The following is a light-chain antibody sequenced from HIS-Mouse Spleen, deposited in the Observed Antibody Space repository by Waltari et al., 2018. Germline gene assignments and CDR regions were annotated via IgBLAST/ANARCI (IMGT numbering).Light chain of an antibody. J-gene: IGKJ3*01. CDR2: GAS. CDR3: QQYGSSFT. V-gene: IGKV3-20*01. CDR1: QSVSSSY. Sequence: ENVLTQSPGTLPLSPGDRAPLSCSASQSVSSSYLAWYQQKPGQAPRLLIYGASSRATGIPDRFSGSGSGTDFTLTISRLEPEDFAVYYCQQYGSSFTFGPGTKVDIK.